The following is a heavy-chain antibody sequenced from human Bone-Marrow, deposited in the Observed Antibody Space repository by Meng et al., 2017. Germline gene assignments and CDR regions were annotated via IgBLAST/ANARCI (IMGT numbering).Heavy chain of an antibody. CDR3: ARDRESSGWYVAYYYYGMDV. Sequence: SCAASGFPFSSYSMNWVRQAPGKGLEWVAVISYDGSNKYYADSVKGRFTISRDNSKNTLYLQMNSLRAEDTAVYYCARDRESSGWYVAYYYYGMDVWGQGTTVTVSS. D-gene: IGHD6-19*01. J-gene: IGHJ6*02. CDR1: GFPFSSYS. CDR2: ISYDGSNK. V-gene: IGHV3-30*03.